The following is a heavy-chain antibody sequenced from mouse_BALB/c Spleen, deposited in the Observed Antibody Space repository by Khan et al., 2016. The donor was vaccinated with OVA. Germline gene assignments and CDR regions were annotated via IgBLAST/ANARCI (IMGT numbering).Heavy chain of an antibody. CDR1: GYTFINYW. V-gene: IGHV1-7*01. CDR3: ARRGLRWDFYY. D-gene: IGHD1-1*01. CDR2: INPSTGYT. Sequence: VQLQESGAELAKPGASVKMSCKASGYTFINYWILWVKQRPGQGLEWIGYINPSTGYTEYNQNFKDKATLTADKSSSTAYMQLSSLTSEDSAVYYCARRGLRWDFYYGGQGNTLTVSS. J-gene: IGHJ2*01.